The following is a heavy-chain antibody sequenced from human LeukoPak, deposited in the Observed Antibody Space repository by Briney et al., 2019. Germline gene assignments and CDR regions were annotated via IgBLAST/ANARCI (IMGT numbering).Heavy chain of an antibody. CDR3: AGEACSSTSCYYYYYGMDV. D-gene: IGHD2-2*01. CDR1: GGTFSSYA. V-gene: IGHV1-69*04. CDR2: IIPILGIA. J-gene: IGHJ6*02. Sequence: SVKVSCKASGGTFSSYAISWVRQAPGQGLEWMGRIIPILGIANYAQKFQGRVTITADKSTSTAYMELSSLRSEDTAVYYCAGEACSSTSCYYYYYGMDVWGQGTTVTVSS.